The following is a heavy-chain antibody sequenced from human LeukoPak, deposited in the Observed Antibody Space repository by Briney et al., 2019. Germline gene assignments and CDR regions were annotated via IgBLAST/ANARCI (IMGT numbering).Heavy chain of an antibody. Sequence: ASVKVSCKASGYTFTSYDINWVRQATGQGLEWMGWMNPNSGNTGYAQKFQGRVTITRNTSISTAYMELSSLRSEDTAVYYCARAQSSYGEKAFDYWGQGTLVTVSS. CDR2: MNPNSGNT. J-gene: IGHJ4*02. CDR1: GYTFTSYD. V-gene: IGHV1-8*03. D-gene: IGHD4-17*01. CDR3: ARAQSSYGEKAFDY.